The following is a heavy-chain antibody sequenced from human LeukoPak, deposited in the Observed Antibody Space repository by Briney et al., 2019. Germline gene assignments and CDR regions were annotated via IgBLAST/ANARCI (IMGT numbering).Heavy chain of an antibody. V-gene: IGHV3-21*01. D-gene: IGHD6-19*01. Sequence: GGSLRLSCAASGFTFSSYVMHWVRQAPGKGLEWVSSISSSSSYIYYADSVKGRFTISRDNAKNSLYLQMNSLRAEDTAVYYCARDLRSSSSGWYVYWGQGTLVTVSA. CDR3: ARDLRSSSSGWYVY. J-gene: IGHJ4*02. CDR2: ISSSSSYI. CDR1: GFTFSSYV.